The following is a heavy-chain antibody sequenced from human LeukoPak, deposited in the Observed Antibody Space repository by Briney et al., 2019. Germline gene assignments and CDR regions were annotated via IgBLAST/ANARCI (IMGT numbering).Heavy chain of an antibody. Sequence: GSLRLSCAASGFTFSSYAMSWVRQAPGKGLEWVSGISVSGGSTYYADSVKGRFTISRDNSKNTLYLQMSSLRAEDTAVYYCARGRYYGSGSYLAFDIWGQGTMVTVSS. CDR3: ARGRYYGSGSYLAFDI. CDR1: GFTFSSYA. J-gene: IGHJ3*02. D-gene: IGHD3-10*01. CDR2: ISVSGGST. V-gene: IGHV3-23*01.